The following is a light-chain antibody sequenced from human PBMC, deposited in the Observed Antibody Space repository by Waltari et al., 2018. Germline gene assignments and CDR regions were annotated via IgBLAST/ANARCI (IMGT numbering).Light chain of an antibody. CDR2: TNN. CDR1: SSNIGSNI. CDR3: AAWDDSLNGWV. V-gene: IGLV1-44*01. J-gene: IGLJ3*02. Sequence: QSVLTQPPSASGTPGQRVTISCSGSSSNIGSNIVNWYQQLPGTAPKLLIYTNNPRPSGVPDRCSGSKSGTSASLAISGLQSEDEADYYCAAWDDSLNGWVFGGGTKLTVL.